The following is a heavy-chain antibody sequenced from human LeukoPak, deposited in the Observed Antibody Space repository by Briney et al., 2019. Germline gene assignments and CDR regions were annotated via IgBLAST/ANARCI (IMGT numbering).Heavy chain of an antibody. CDR1: GFTFSSYS. D-gene: IGHD4-17*01. V-gene: IGHV3-21*01. CDR3: ARDSAYGDLNNFDY. CDR2: ISSSSRYI. Sequence: GGSLRLSCAASGFTFSSYSMNWVRQAPGKGLEWVSSISSSSRYIYYADSVKGRFTISRDNAKNSLYLQMNNLRAEDTAVYYCARDSAYGDLNNFDYWGQGTLVTVSS. J-gene: IGHJ4*02.